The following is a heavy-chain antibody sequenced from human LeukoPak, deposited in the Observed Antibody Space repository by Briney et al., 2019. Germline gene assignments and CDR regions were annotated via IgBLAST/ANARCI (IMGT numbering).Heavy chain of an antibody. CDR3: TEYYYDSSGYYYFDY. Sequence: SVKVSCKASGGTFSSYAISWVRQAPGQGLEWMGGIIPIFGTANYAQKFQGRVTITADESTSTAYMELSSLRSEDTAVYYCTEYYYDSSGYYYFDYWGQGTLVTVSS. D-gene: IGHD3-22*01. CDR1: GGTFSSYA. CDR2: IIPIFGTA. J-gene: IGHJ4*02. V-gene: IGHV1-69*13.